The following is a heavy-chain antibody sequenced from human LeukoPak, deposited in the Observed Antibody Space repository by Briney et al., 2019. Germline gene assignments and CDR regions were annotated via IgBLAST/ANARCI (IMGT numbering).Heavy chain of an antibody. D-gene: IGHD3-10*01. CDR2: INAGNGNT. V-gene: IGHV1-3*01. CDR3: ARELVRGNWFDP. J-gene: IGHJ5*02. Sequence: ASVKVSRKASGYTFTSYAMHWVRQAPGQRLEWMGWINAGNGNTKYSQKFQGRVTITRDTSASTAYMELSSLRSEDTAVYYCARELVRGNWFDPWGQGTLVTVSS. CDR1: GYTFTSYA.